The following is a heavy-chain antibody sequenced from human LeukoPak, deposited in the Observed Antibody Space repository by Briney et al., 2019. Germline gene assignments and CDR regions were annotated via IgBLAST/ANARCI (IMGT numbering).Heavy chain of an antibody. CDR1: GYTFTGYY. J-gene: IGHJ4*02. CDR3: AGSQQLVKLDY. D-gene: IGHD6-13*01. V-gene: IGHV1-2*02. Sequence: GASVKVSCKASGYTFTGYYMHWVRQAPGQGLERMGWINPNSGGTNYAQKFQGRVTMTRDTSISTAYVELSRLRSDDTAVYHCAGSQQLVKLDYWGQGTLVTVSS. CDR2: INPNSGGT.